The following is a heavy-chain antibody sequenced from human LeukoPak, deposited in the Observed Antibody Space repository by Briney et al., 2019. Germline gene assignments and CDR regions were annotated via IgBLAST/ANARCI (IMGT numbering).Heavy chain of an antibody. CDR3: ARPLMYYYGSETYFWFDP. CDR1: GFTFDDYG. D-gene: IGHD3-10*01. CDR2: INWNGGST. Sequence: GGSLRHSCAVSGFTFDDYGMSGVRQAPGKGLEWVSGINWNGGSTGYADSVKGRFTISRDNAKNSLYLQMNSLRAEDTAMYYCARPLMYYYGSETYFWFDPWGQGTLVTVSS. V-gene: IGHV3-20*04. J-gene: IGHJ5*02.